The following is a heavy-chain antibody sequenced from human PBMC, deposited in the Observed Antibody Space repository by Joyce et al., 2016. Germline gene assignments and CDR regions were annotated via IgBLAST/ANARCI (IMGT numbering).Heavy chain of an antibody. Sequence: EVQLVQSGAEVKKPGESLKISCKGSGYSFPNYWRGWVRQMPGTGLEWVGRIYAGDSDTRYSPSFQGQVTMSADKSISTAYLQWSSLKASDTAIYYCARQGGTHDAFDVWGQGTMVTVSS. CDR1: GYSFPNYW. CDR2: IYAGDSDT. D-gene: IGHD3-16*01. CDR3: ARQGGTHDAFDV. J-gene: IGHJ3*01. V-gene: IGHV5-51*01.